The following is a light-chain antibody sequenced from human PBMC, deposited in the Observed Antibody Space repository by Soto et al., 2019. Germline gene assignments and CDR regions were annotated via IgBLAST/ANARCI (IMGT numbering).Light chain of an antibody. V-gene: IGKV1-33*01. Sequence: SRITEAPSSLSASVVESVTITFQASQDITNYLKWFQQRPGKAPKLLIYDASNLETGVPSRFSGSGSGTDFTFTISSLQPEDIATYYCQQYDNLPTFAQGTRLAI. J-gene: IGKJ5*01. CDR1: QDITNY. CDR3: QQYDNLPT. CDR2: DAS.